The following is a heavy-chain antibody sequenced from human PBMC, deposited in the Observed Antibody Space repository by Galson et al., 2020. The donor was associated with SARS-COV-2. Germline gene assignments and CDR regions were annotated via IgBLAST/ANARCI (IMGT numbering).Heavy chain of an antibody. D-gene: IGHD3-9*01. CDR1: GGSISSGDYY. CDR3: ARDQTKNAVLTGYYYYYGMDV. J-gene: IGHJ6*02. V-gene: IGHV4-30-4*01. Sequence: ASETLSLTCTVSGGSISSGDYYWSWIRQPPGKGLEWIGYIYYSGSTYYNPSLKSRVIISVDTSKNQFSLKLSSVTAADTAVYYCARDQTKNAVLTGYYYYYGMDVWGQGTTVTVSS. CDR2: IYYSGST.